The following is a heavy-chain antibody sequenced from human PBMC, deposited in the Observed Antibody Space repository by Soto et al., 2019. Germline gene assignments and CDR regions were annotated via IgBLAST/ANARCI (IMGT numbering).Heavy chain of an antibody. CDR1: GLSISSYY. D-gene: IGHD4-17*01. V-gene: IGHV4-59*08. Sequence: PSETLSLTCTFSGLSISSYYWSWIRQPPGKGLEWIGYIYYSGSTNYNPSLKSRVTISVDTSKNQLSLKLSSVTAADTAVYYCARRYGYYFDYWGQGTLVTVSS. CDR2: IYYSGST. CDR3: ARRYGYYFDY. J-gene: IGHJ4*02.